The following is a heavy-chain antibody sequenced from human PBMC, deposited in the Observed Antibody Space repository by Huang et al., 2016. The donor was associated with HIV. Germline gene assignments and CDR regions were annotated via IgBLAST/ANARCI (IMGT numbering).Heavy chain of an antibody. V-gene: IGHV4-59*01. D-gene: IGHD5-12*01. CDR2: IYYSGNT. CDR3: ARGPSPWLQEAFDI. Sequence: QVQLQESGPGLVKPSETLSLTCPVSGGSIRSYYLSWIRQPPGMGLECIGYIYYSGNTNYTPPRKSRVTIPVDTAKTQYSLTLRSVTAADTAVYYCARGPSPWLQEAFDIWGQGTMVTVSS. CDR1: GGSIRSYY. J-gene: IGHJ3*02.